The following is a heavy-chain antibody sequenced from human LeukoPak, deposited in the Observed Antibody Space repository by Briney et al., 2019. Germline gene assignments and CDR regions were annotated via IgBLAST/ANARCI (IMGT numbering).Heavy chain of an antibody. V-gene: IGHV3-7*01. Sequence: GGSLRLSCAASGFTFSSYAMSWVRQAPGKGLGWVANIKQDGSEKYYVDSVKGRFTISRDNAKNSPYLQMNSLRAEDTAVYYCARDRLGELGPFDYWGQGTMVTVSS. CDR2: IKQDGSEK. D-gene: IGHD3-16*01. J-gene: IGHJ4*02. CDR3: ARDRLGELGPFDY. CDR1: GFTFSSYA.